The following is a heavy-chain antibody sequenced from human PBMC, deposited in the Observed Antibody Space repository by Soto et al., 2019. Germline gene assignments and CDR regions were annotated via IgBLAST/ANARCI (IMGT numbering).Heavy chain of an antibody. V-gene: IGHV3-53*01. CDR3: SFNGSYFGWWYFQH. Sequence: EVQLVESGGGLIQPGGSLRLSCAASGFTVSSNYMSWVRQAPGKGLEWVSVIYSGGNTYYADSVKGRFTISRDNSKNTLYLQMNSLRAEDTAVYYCSFNGSYFGWWYFQHWGQGTLVTVSS. CDR2: IYSGGNT. D-gene: IGHD1-26*01. J-gene: IGHJ1*01. CDR1: GFTVSSNY.